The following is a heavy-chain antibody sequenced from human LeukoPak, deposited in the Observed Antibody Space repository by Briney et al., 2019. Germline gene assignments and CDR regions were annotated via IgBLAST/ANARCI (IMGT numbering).Heavy chain of an antibody. Sequence: GGSLRLSCATSGFSFDDYAMHWVRQAPGKGLEWVAGISWNGVRTGYADSVKGRFTISRDNAKNSLYLQMNSLRAEDTAVYYCASAEFWSGYYGGAFDIWGQGTMVTVSS. CDR1: GFSFDDYA. D-gene: IGHD3-3*01. V-gene: IGHV3-9*01. CDR3: ASAEFWSGYYGGAFDI. J-gene: IGHJ3*02. CDR2: ISWNGVRT.